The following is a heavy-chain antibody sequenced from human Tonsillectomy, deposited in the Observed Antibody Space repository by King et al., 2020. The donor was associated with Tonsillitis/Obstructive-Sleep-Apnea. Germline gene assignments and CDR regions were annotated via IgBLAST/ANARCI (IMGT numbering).Heavy chain of an antibody. CDR2: INTNIGDP. CDR3: ARARSNDAFDL. Sequence: QLVQSGSELKKSGASVKVSCKASGYSFTNYAINWGRQAPGQGLEWMGWINTNIGDPTVAQGFTGGFVFSLDTSVSTAYLQISSLKAEDTAVYYCARARSNDAFDLWGQGTMVTVSS. V-gene: IGHV7-4-1*02. CDR1: GYSFTNYA. J-gene: IGHJ3*01.